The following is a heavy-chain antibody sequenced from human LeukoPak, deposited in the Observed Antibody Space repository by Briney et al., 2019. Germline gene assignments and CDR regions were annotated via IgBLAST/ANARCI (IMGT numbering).Heavy chain of an antibody. CDR2: ISAYNGNT. J-gene: IGHJ4*02. CDR1: GYTFTSYG. V-gene: IGHV1-18*01. Sequence: ASVKVSCKASGYTFTSYGISWVRQAPGQGLEWMGWISAYNGNTNYAQKLQGRVTMTTDASTSTPYMELRSLRSDDTAVYYCARDPDYSGYGYFDYWGQGTLVTVSS. CDR3: ARDPDYSGYGYFDY. D-gene: IGHD5-12*01.